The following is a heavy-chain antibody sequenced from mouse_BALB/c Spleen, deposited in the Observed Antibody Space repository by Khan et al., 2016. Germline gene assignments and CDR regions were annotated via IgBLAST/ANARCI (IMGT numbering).Heavy chain of an antibody. Sequence: EVQLVESGGGLVQPGGSRKLSCAAAGFTFSSFGMHWVRQAPEKGLEWVAYISRGSSTIYYADTVKGRFTISRDNPKNTLFLQMTSLRSEDTAMCYCARRGGDDYAMDYGGQGTSVTVSS. CDR3: ARRGGDDYAMDY. CDR2: ISRGSSTI. J-gene: IGHJ4*01. V-gene: IGHV5-17*02. CDR1: GFTFSSFG.